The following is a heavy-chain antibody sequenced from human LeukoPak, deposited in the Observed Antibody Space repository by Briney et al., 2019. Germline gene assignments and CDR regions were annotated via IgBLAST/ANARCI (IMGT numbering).Heavy chain of an antibody. CDR1: GGSISSGSYY. V-gene: IGHV4-61*02. D-gene: IGHD6-6*01. Sequence: SETLSLTCTVSGGSISSGSYYWSWIRQPAGKGLEWIGRIYTSGSTNYNPSLKSRVTISVDTSKNQFSLKLSSVTAADTAVYYCAREGAGYSSSPLAGGYYYYMDVWGKGTTVTVSS. CDR2: IYTSGST. J-gene: IGHJ6*03. CDR3: AREGAGYSSSPLAGGYYYYMDV.